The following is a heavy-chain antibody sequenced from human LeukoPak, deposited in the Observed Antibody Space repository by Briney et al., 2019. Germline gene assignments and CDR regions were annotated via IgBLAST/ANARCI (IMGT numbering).Heavy chain of an antibody. D-gene: IGHD1-26*01. CDR3: ARRGRTGSHPT. CDR1: GGSISSYY. Sequence: SETLSLTCTVSGGSISSYYWSWIRQPAGKGLEWIWRIYTSGSTNYNPSLKSRVTISVDTSKNQFSLKLSSVTAADTAFYYCARRGRTGSHPTWGQGTLVTVSS. V-gene: IGHV4-4*07. J-gene: IGHJ4*02. CDR2: IYTSGST.